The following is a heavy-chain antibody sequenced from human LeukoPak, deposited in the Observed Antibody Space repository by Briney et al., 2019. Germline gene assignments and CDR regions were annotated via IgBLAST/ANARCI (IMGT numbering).Heavy chain of an antibody. Sequence: GGSLRLSCAAPGFTFNTFEMNWVRQAPGKGLEWVSWISSGGDIIYYTDSVKGRFTVSRDNARNLLFLQLSSLRAEDTATYYCARDAPGTVTNDYWGQGTLVTVSS. CDR2: ISSGGDII. D-gene: IGHD4-17*01. CDR1: GFTFNTFE. CDR3: ARDAPGTVTNDY. V-gene: IGHV3-48*03. J-gene: IGHJ4*02.